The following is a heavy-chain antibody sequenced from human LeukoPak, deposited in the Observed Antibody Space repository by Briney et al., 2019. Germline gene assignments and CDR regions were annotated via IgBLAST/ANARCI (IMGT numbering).Heavy chain of an antibody. V-gene: IGHV1-2*06. Sequence: ASVKVSCKASGYTFTGYYMHWVRQAPGQGLEWMGRINPNSGGTNYAQKFQGRVTMTRDTSISTAYMELSRLRSDDTAVYYCAVYSGYEDYFDYRGQGTLVTASS. CDR1: GYTFTGYY. CDR2: INPNSGGT. D-gene: IGHD5-12*01. J-gene: IGHJ4*02. CDR3: AVYSGYEDYFDY.